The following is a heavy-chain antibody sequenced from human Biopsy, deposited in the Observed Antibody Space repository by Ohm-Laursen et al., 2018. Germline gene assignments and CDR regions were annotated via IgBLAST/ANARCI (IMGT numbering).Heavy chain of an antibody. V-gene: IGHV1-8*01. D-gene: IGHD6-19*01. J-gene: IGHJ4*02. Sequence: ASVKVSCKASGYTFTTYDITWVRQATGQGPEWMGWMNPISGNTGYAHKFRGRVTMTSDSSISTAYLEVSSLTFEDTAVYYCATGIRTGWYYFDSWGQGTLVTVSS. CDR2: MNPISGNT. CDR1: GYTFTTYD. CDR3: ATGIRTGWYYFDS.